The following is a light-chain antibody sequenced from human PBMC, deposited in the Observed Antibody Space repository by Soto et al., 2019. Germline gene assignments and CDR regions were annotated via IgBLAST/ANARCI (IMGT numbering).Light chain of an antibody. CDR2: GAS. CDR1: ESVSSH. J-gene: IGKJ5*01. Sequence: EGVMTHSPATLSVSPGERATLSCRASESVSSHLAWYQQKPGLAPRLLIYGASTRATGVPARFIGSGSGTEFTLTISSMQSEDFAIYYCQHYNNWPHTFGQGTRMEIK. V-gene: IGKV3-15*01. CDR3: QHYNNWPHT.